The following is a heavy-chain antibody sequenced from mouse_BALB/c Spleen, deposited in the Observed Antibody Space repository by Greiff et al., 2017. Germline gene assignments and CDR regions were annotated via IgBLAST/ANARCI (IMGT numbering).Heavy chain of an antibody. V-gene: IGHV10-1*02. J-gene: IGHJ4*01. Sequence: EVMLVESGGGLVQPKGSLKLSCAASGFTFNTYAMNWVRQAPGKGLEWVARIRSKSNNYATYYADSVKDRFTISRDDSQSMLYLQMNNLKTEDTAMYYCVRQGPYYGSSYAMDYWGQGTSVTVSS. CDR3: VRQGPYYGSSYAMDY. CDR2: IRSKSNNYAT. CDR1: GFTFNTYA. D-gene: IGHD1-1*01.